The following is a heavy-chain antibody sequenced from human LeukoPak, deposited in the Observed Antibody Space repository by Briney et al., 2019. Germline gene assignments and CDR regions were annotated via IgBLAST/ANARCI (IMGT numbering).Heavy chain of an antibody. J-gene: IGHJ4*02. CDR3: AGLFGGVTTFDY. V-gene: IGHV3-7*01. Sequence: GGSLRLSCAASGFSFSPYWMSWVRQGPGKGLDWVASINPDGSGASYVDSVKGRFIISRDNAQNSLYLQMNSLSAEDTAVYYCAGLFGGVTTFDYWGQGILVTVSS. CDR2: INPDGSGA. CDR1: GFSFSPYW. D-gene: IGHD4-17*01.